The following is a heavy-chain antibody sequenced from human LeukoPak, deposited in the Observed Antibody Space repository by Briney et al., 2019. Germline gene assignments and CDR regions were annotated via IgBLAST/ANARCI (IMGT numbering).Heavy chain of an antibody. V-gene: IGHV3-30-3*01. CDR2: ISYDGSNK. D-gene: IGHD4-17*01. CDR3: ARDTTHYGDHVDY. J-gene: IGHJ4*02. CDR1: GFTFSSYA. Sequence: GRSLRLSCAASGFTFSSYAMHWVRQAPGKGLEWVAVISYDGSNKYYADSVKGRFTISRDNSKNTLYLQMNSLRAEDTAVYYCARDTTHYGDHVDYWGQGTLVTVSS.